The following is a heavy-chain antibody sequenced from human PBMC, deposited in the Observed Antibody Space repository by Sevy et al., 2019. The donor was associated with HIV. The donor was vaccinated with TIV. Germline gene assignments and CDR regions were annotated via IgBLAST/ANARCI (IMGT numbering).Heavy chain of an antibody. CDR3: ARGLDHLTGTPAGY. CDR1: GFTFNNFA. V-gene: IGHV3-33*01. J-gene: IGHJ4*02. Sequence: GGSLRLSCSASGFTFNNFAMHWVRQAPGQGLEWVAVIWSDGKNKYYADSVKGRFSISRDNTKKTLSLQMNGLRADDTALYFCARGLDHLTGTPAGYWGLGTLVTVSS. CDR2: IWSDGKNK. D-gene: IGHD1-20*01.